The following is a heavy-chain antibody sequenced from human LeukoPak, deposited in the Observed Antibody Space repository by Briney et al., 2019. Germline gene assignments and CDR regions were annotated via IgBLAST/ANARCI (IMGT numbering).Heavy chain of an antibody. Sequence: ASVKVSCKASGYTFTSYYMPWVRQAPGQGLEWMGVINPSGGSTTYAQKFQGRVTVTRDTSTRTVYMELSSLRSEDTAVYYCARGTYYDFWSGYWGSSTIDYWGQGTLVTVSS. D-gene: IGHD3-3*01. CDR1: GYTFTSYY. CDR3: ARGTYYDFWSGYWGSSTIDY. V-gene: IGHV1-46*03. CDR2: INPSGGST. J-gene: IGHJ4*02.